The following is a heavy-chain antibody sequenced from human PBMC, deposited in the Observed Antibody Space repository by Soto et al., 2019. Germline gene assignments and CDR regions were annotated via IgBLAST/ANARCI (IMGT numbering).Heavy chain of an antibody. J-gene: IGHJ3*02. CDR2: IGRSSSYT. Sequence: GGSLRLSCAASGFTFSDYYMSWIRQAPGKGLEWVSYIGRSSSYTNYADSVKGRFTISRDNAKNSLYLQMNSLRAEDTAVYYCARDADILTGSDAFDIWGQGTMVTVSS. D-gene: IGHD3-9*01. CDR3: ARDADILTGSDAFDI. CDR1: GFTFSDYY. V-gene: IGHV3-11*05.